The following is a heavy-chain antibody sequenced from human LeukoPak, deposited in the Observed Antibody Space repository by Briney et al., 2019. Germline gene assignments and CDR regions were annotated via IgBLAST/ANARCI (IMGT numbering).Heavy chain of an antibody. CDR2: ISYDGSNK. V-gene: IGHV3-30*04. Sequence: GGSLRLSCAASGFTFSSYAMHWVRQAPGKGLEWVAVISYDGSNKYYADSVKGRSTISRDNSKNTLYLQMNSLRAEDTAVYYCARDFLYSSGWPSPWYYYYGMDVWGQGTTVTVSS. CDR3: ARDFLYSSGWPSPWYYYYGMDV. J-gene: IGHJ6*02. CDR1: GFTFSSYA. D-gene: IGHD6-19*01.